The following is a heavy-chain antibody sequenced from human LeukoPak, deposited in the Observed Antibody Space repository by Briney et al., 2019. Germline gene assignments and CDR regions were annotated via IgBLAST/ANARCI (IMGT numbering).Heavy chain of an antibody. D-gene: IGHD6-13*01. CDR2: INPSGGST. Sequence: ASVKVSCKASGYTFTSYYMHWVRQAPGQGLEWMGIINPSGGSTSYAQKFQGRFTMTRDTSTSTVYMELSSLRSEDTAVYYCARGPLGAAAGPNWFDPWGQGTLVTVSS. J-gene: IGHJ5*02. CDR3: ARGPLGAAAGPNWFDP. V-gene: IGHV1-46*01. CDR1: GYTFTSYY.